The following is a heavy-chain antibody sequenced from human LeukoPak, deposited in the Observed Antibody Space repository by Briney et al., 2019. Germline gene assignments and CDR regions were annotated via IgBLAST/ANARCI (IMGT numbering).Heavy chain of an antibody. D-gene: IGHD6-19*01. V-gene: IGHV3-21*01. CDR3: ARDLGPPGIAVAGSWFDP. J-gene: IGHJ5*02. Sequence: PGGSLRLSCAASGFTFSSYSMNWVRQAPGKGLEWVSSISSSSSYIYYADSVKGRFTISRDNAKNSLYLQMNSLRAEDTAVYYCARDLGPPGIAVAGSWFDPWGQGTLVTVSS. CDR2: ISSSSSYI. CDR1: GFTFSSYS.